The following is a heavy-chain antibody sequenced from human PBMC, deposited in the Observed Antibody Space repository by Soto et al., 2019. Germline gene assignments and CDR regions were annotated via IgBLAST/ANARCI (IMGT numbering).Heavy chain of an antibody. Sequence: SVKVSCKASGGTFSSYAIRWVRQAPGQGLEWMGGIIPIFGTANYSQKFQGRVTITADKSTSTAYMELSSLRSEDTAVYYCARFSGYSYGYHSDYWGQGALVTVSS. J-gene: IGHJ4*02. V-gene: IGHV1-69*06. CDR3: ARFSGYSYGYHSDY. CDR2: IIPIFGTA. CDR1: GGTFSSYA. D-gene: IGHD5-18*01.